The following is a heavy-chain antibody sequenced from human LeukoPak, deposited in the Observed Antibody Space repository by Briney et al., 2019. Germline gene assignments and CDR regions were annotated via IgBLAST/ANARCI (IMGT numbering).Heavy chain of an antibody. J-gene: IGHJ4*02. V-gene: IGHV3-30-3*01. Sequence: GGPLRLSCAASGFTFSSYWMNWARQAPGKGLEWVAVISYDGSNKYYADSVKGRFTISRDNSKNTLYLQMNSLRAEDTAVYYCARGISNWLPTDYWGQGTLVTVSS. CDR2: ISYDGSNK. CDR1: GFTFSSYW. D-gene: IGHD2-8*02. CDR3: ARGISNWLPTDY.